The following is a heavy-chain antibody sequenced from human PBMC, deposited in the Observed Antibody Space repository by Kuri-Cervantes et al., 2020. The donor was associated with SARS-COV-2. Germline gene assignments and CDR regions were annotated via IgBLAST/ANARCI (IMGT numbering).Heavy chain of an antibody. CDR1: GFTFSSYA. V-gene: IGHV3-23*01. Sequence: GESLKISCAASGFTFSSYAMSWVRQAPGKGLEWVSAISGSGGSTYYADSVKGRFTISRDNAKNSLYLQMNSLRAEDTALYYCAKDRDSGYGLNFDYWGQGTLVTVS. D-gene: IGHD5-12*01. CDR2: ISGSGGST. J-gene: IGHJ4*02. CDR3: AKDRDSGYGLNFDY.